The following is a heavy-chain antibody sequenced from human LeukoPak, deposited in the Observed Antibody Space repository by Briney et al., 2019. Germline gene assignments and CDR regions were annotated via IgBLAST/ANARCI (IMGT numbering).Heavy chain of an antibody. CDR2: IIPILGIA. V-gene: IGHV1-69*04. J-gene: IGHJ4*02. Sequence: SVKVSCKASRGTFSSYAISWVRQAPGQGLEWMGRIIPILGIANYAQKFQGRVTITADKSTSTAYMELSSLRSEDTAVYYCARDGISSGWKEFDYWGQGTLVTVSS. D-gene: IGHD6-19*01. CDR1: RGTFSSYA. CDR3: ARDGISSGWKEFDY.